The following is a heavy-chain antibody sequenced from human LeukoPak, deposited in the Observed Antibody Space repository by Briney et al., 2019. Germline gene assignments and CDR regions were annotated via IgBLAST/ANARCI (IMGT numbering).Heavy chain of an antibody. J-gene: IGHJ4*02. CDR1: GYTFTSYG. CDR3: ARVLDILTGYLDY. Sequence: ASVKLSCKASGYTFTSYGISWVRQAPGQRLEWMGWINPNSGGTNYAQKFQGRVTMTRDTSISTAYMELSRLRSDDTAVYYCARVLDILTGYLDYWGQGTLVTVSS. CDR2: INPNSGGT. V-gene: IGHV1-2*02. D-gene: IGHD3-9*01.